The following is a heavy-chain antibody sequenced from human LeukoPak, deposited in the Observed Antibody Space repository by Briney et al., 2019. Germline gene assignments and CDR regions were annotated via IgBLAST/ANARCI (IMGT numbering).Heavy chain of an antibody. CDR1: GSTFSSYA. CDR3: AKDPGRIQLWSDAFDI. Sequence: GGSLRLSCAASGSTFSSYAMSWVRQAPGKGLEWVSAISGSGGSTYYADSVKGRFTISRDNSKNTLYLQMNSLRAEDTAVYYCAKDPGRIQLWSDAFDIWGQGTMVTVSS. J-gene: IGHJ3*02. V-gene: IGHV3-23*01. D-gene: IGHD5-18*01. CDR2: ISGSGGST.